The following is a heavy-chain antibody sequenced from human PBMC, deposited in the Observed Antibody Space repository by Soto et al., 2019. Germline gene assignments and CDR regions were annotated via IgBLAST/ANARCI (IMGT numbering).Heavy chain of an antibody. CDR3: AKDEDTTMLTRYFDY. J-gene: IGHJ4*02. D-gene: IGHD5-18*01. V-gene: IGHV3-23*01. CDR2: ISGSASNT. CDR1: GFTFGRYA. Sequence: PGGSLRLSCAASGFTFGRYAMAWVRQAPGKGLEWVSAISGSASNTYYADSVKGRFTISRDNSKNTLFLQMSSLRAEHTAIYFCAKDEDTTMLTRYFDYWGQGTKVTVSS.